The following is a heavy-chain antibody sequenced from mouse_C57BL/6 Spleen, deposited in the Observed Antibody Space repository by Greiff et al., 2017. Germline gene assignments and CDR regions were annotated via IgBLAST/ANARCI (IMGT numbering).Heavy chain of an antibody. Sequence: QVQLQQSGPELVKPGASVKMSCKASGYAFSSSWMNWVKQRPGQGLEWIGRIYPGDGDTNYNGKFKGKATLTADKSSSTAYMQLSSLTSEDSAVYFCARPYYGSSSYYFDYWGQGTTLTVSS. V-gene: IGHV1-82*01. CDR2: IYPGDGDT. CDR3: ARPYYGSSSYYFDY. J-gene: IGHJ2*01. D-gene: IGHD1-1*01. CDR1: GYAFSSSW.